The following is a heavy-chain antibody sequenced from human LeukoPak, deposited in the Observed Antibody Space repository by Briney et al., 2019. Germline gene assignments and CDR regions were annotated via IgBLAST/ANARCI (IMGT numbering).Heavy chain of an antibody. Sequence: SETLSLTCTVSGGSISSFYWSWIRQPAGKGLEWIGRGFASGSTIYNPSLKSRVTISVDESKNQFSLELKSVTAADTAVYYCARDGPGPREERFNYWGQGTLVTVSS. CDR2: GFASGST. CDR1: GGSISSFY. CDR3: ARDGPGPREERFNY. J-gene: IGHJ4*02. V-gene: IGHV4-4*07.